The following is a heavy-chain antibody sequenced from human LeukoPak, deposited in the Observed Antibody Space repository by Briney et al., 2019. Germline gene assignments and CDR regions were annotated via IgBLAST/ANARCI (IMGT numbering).Heavy chain of an antibody. V-gene: IGHV3-43*02. D-gene: IGHD3-22*01. CDR1: GFTVDDYA. CDR2: ISGDGGST. CDR3: AKADYYDSSGFFDY. J-gene: IGHJ4*02. Sequence: PGGSLRLSCAASGFTVDDYAMHWVRQAPGKGLEWVSLISGDGGSTYYADSVKGRFTISRDNSKNSLYLQMNSLRAEDSALYYCAKADYYDSSGFFDYWGQGTLATVSS.